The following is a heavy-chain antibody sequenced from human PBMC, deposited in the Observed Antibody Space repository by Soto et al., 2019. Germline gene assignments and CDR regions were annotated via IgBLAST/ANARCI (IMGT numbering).Heavy chain of an antibody. CDR2: FYYSGST. CDR3: ARSVFP. CDR1: GGSISTGGYY. Sequence: QVQLQESGPGLVKPSQTLSLTCTVSGGSISTGGYYWNWIRQHPGKGLEWIGYFYYSGSTYYNTSLKSRVTISVNPSKNKFSLKLSSVTAEDTAVYYCARSVFPWGQGTLVTVSS. J-gene: IGHJ5*02. V-gene: IGHV4-31*03.